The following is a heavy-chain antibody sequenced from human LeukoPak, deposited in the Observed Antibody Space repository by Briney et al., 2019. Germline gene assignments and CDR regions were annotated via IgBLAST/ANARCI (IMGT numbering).Heavy chain of an antibody. J-gene: IGHJ4*02. CDR3: AKWKYSNSGIDDY. Sequence: GGSLRLSCAASGFTFSSYAMSWVRQVPGKGLEWVSVISGSGDNTYYADSVKGRFTISRDNSKNMLYLQMNSLRAEDTAVYYCAKWKYSNSGIDDYWGQGTLVTASS. CDR1: GFTFSSYA. D-gene: IGHD6-6*01. V-gene: IGHV3-23*01. CDR2: ISGSGDNT.